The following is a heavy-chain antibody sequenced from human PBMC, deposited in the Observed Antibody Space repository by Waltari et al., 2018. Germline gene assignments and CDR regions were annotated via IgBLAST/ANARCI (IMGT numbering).Heavy chain of an antibody. Sequence: QVQLVESGGGVVQPGGSLRLSCAASGFTFSSYGMHWVRQAPGKGLEGVAFIRDDGSNKYYADSVKGRFTISRDNSKNTLYLQMNSLRAEDTAVYYCAKAGRWARDGYKLFDYWGQGTLVTVSS. J-gene: IGHJ4*02. CDR1: GFTFSSYG. CDR2: IRDDGSNK. D-gene: IGHD5-12*01. V-gene: IGHV3-30*02. CDR3: AKAGRWARDGYKLFDY.